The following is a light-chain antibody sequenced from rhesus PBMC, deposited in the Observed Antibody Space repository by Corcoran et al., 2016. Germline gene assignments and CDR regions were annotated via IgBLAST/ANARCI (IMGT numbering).Light chain of an antibody. CDR2: RAS. V-gene: IGKV1-69*01. CDR3: QQHDNSPYS. J-gene: IGKJ2*01. Sequence: DIQMTQSPSSLSASVGDRVTITCRASQGISNWLAWYQQKPGKALKILIYRASNLETGVPSRFSGSGAGTDFTPTISSLQPEDIGTYYCQQHDNSPYSFGQGTKVEIK. CDR1: QGISNW.